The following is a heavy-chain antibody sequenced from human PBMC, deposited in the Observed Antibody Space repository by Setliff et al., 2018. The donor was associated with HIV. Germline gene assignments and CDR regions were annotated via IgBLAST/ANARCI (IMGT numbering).Heavy chain of an antibody. D-gene: IGHD3-3*01. CDR2: LSDYNGNT. Sequence: ASVKVSCKASGYTFTSYGISWVRQAPGQGLEWMGWLSDYNGNTIYAQTFQGRVTMTRDTSTSTAYMELSRLRSDDTAVYYCARTEYFDFWSGPRGFDPWGQGTLVTVSS. CDR3: ARTEYFDFWSGPRGFDP. V-gene: IGHV1-18*01. J-gene: IGHJ5*02. CDR1: GYTFTSYG.